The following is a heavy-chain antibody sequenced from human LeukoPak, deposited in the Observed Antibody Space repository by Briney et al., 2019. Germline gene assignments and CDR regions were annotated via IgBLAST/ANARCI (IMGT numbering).Heavy chain of an antibody. CDR3: VRMAEAAVVTPWAHFDY. CDR1: GFVFSDYT. V-gene: IGHV3-48*02. Sequence: GGSLRLSCEASGFVFSDYTMNWVRQIPGKGLEWISSITSRSSTSSPPNTIYYADSVKGRFTISRDNAKNSLYLQMNSMRDEDVAVYFCVRMAEAAVVTPWAHFDYWGQGTLVTVSS. J-gene: IGHJ4*02. D-gene: IGHD2-21*02. CDR2: ITSRSSTSSPPNTI.